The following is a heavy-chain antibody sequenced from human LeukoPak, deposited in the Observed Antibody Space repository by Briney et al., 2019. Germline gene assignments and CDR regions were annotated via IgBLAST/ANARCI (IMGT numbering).Heavy chain of an antibody. D-gene: IGHD3-3*01. V-gene: IGHV4-59*01. CDR2: IYYSGST. CDR3: ARDSGDFWSGYGWFDP. CDR1: GGSISSYY. Sequence: SETLSLTCTVSGGSISSYYWSWIRQPPGKGLEWIGYIYYSGSTNYNPSLKSRVTISVDTSKNQFSLKLSSVTAADTAVYYCARDSGDFWSGYGWFDPWGQGTLVTVSS. J-gene: IGHJ5*02.